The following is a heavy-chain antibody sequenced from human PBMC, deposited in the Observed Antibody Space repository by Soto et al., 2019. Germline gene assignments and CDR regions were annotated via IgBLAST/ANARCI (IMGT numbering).Heavy chain of an antibody. CDR2: INAGNGNT. J-gene: IGHJ5*02. D-gene: IGHD3-10*02. CDR1: GYTFTSYA. CDR3: ASFLSGETKDNWFDP. Sequence: ASVKVSCKASGYTFTSYAMHWVRQAPGQRLEWMGWINAGNGNTKYSQKFQGRVTITRDTSASTAYMELSSLRSEDTAVYYCASFLSGETKDNWFDPWGQGTLVTVSS. V-gene: IGHV1-3*01.